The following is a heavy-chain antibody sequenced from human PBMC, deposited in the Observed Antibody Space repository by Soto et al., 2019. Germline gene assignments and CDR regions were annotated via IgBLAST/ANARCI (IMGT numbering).Heavy chain of an antibody. D-gene: IGHD1-1*01. Sequence: PSETLSLTCVVYRGSLSGYYWSWIRQPPGKGLEWIGEINHSGSTHYGPSLKSRVTMSVDTSKNHFSVKLTSVTAADTATYYCARVPLRGTSSYYMDVWATGTTVTVSS. CDR1: RGSLSGYY. V-gene: IGHV4-34*01. J-gene: IGHJ6*03. CDR2: INHSGST. CDR3: ARVPLRGTSSYYMDV.